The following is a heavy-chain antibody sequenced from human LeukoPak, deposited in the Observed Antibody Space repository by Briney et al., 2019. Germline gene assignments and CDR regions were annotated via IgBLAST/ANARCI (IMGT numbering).Heavy chain of an antibody. Sequence: GGSLRLSCAASGFTFSSYAMHWVRQAPGKGLEWVAVISYDGSNKYYADSVKGRFTISRDNSKNTLYLQMNSLRAEDTAVYYCARDSGSHSDYYYGMDVWGQGITVTVSS. CDR3: ARDSGSHSDYYYGMDV. CDR1: GFTFSSYA. CDR2: ISYDGSNK. D-gene: IGHD3-22*01. V-gene: IGHV3-30-3*01. J-gene: IGHJ6*02.